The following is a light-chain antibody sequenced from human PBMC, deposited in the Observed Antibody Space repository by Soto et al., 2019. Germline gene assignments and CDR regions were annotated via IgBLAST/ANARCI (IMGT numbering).Light chain of an antibody. Sequence: QSALTQPASVSGSPGPSITISCTGSSSDVGDYDFVSWYQQHQGKAPKLIIYEVSDRPSGVSNRFSGSKSGNTASLTISGLQAEDDAHYYCSSFTSTSTLVVFGGGTKLTVL. V-gene: IGLV2-14*01. CDR1: SSDVGDYDF. CDR3: SSFTSTSTLVV. CDR2: EVS. J-gene: IGLJ2*01.